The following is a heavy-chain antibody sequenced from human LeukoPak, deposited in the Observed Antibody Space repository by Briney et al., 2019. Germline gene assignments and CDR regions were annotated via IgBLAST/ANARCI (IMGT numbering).Heavy chain of an antibody. Sequence: SETLSLTCAVSGGSFSGYYWNWIRQPPGKGLEWIGYINNSGSTNYNPSLKSRVTISVVTSKNQFSLKLSSVTAADTAVYYCARGCIVVVSALRWFDAWGQGTLVTVSS. CDR2: INNSGST. V-gene: IGHV4-34*01. CDR1: GGSFSGYY. CDR3: ARGCIVVVSALRWFDA. J-gene: IGHJ5*02. D-gene: IGHD2-15*01.